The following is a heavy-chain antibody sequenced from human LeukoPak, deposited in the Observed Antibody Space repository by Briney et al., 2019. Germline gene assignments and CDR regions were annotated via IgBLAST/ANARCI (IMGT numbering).Heavy chain of an antibody. Sequence: GGSLRLSCAVSAFTFSSYAMSWVRQGPGKGLEWVSAISGSGGSTYYADSVKGRFTISRDNSKNTLYLQMNSLRAEDTAVYYCAKYLYDFWSGSYYWGQGTLVTVSS. CDR1: AFTFSSYA. CDR3: AKYLYDFWSGSYY. CDR2: ISGSGGST. D-gene: IGHD3-3*01. V-gene: IGHV3-23*01. J-gene: IGHJ4*02.